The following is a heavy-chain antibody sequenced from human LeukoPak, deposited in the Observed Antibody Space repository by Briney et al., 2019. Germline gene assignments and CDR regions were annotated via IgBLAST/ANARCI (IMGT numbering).Heavy chain of an antibody. CDR3: ARIIPGYYFDY. CDR2: IYYSGST. V-gene: IGHV4-59*01. J-gene: IGHJ4*02. D-gene: IGHD3-10*01. CDR1: GGSISSYY. Sequence: PSETLSLTCTVPGGSISSYYWSWIRQPPGKGLEWIGYIYYSGSTNYNPSLKSRVTISVDTSKNQFSLKLSSVTAADTAVYYCARIIPGYYFDYWGQGTLVTVSS.